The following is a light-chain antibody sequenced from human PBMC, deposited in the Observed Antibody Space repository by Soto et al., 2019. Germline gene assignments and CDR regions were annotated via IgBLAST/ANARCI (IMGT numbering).Light chain of an antibody. CDR3: HQYDSWT. CDR1: QSVSSSY. CDR2: GAS. Sequence: EIVLTQSPGTLSLSPGERATLSCRASQSVSSSYLAWYQQKPGQAPGPLIYGASSRATGIPDRFSGSGSGTDFTLTISRLEPEDFAVYYCHQYDSWTFGQGTKVDIK. J-gene: IGKJ1*01. V-gene: IGKV3-20*01.